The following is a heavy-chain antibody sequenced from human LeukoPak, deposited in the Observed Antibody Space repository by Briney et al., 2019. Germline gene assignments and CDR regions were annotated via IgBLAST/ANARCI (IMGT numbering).Heavy chain of an antibody. CDR3: ARDLVITFGGVIAYFDY. Sequence: ASVKVSCKASGGTFSSYAISWVRQAPGQGLEWMGWISAYNGNTNYAQKLQGRVTMTTDTSTSTAYMELRSLRSDDTAVYYCARDLVITFGGVIAYFDYWGQGTLVTVSS. V-gene: IGHV1-18*01. CDR2: ISAYNGNT. CDR1: GGTFSSYA. D-gene: IGHD3-16*02. J-gene: IGHJ4*02.